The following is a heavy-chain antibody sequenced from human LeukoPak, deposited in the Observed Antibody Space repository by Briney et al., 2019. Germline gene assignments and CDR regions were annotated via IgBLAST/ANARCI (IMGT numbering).Heavy chain of an antibody. CDR1: GFTFSSYE. CDR2: ISTSGSTI. D-gene: IGHD3-10*01. V-gene: IGHV3-48*03. J-gene: IGHJ4*02. Sequence: GGSLRLSCAASGFTFSSYEMNWVRQAPGKGLDWVSYISTSGSTIYYADSVKGRFTISRDHAKNSLYLQMNSLRAEDTAVYYCARAGQEWFGDLGFDYWGQGTLVTVSS. CDR3: ARAGQEWFGDLGFDY.